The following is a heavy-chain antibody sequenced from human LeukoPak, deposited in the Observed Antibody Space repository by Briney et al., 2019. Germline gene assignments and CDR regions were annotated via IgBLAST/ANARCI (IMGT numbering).Heavy chain of an antibody. J-gene: IGHJ3*02. Sequence: ASVKVSCKASGYTFTRYYMHWVRQAPGQGLEWMGWINPNSGGTNYAQKFQGRVTMTRDTSISTAYMELSRLRSDDTAVYYGARGDGRIAAAGDDAFDIWGQGTMVTVSS. D-gene: IGHD6-13*01. CDR3: ARGDGRIAAAGDDAFDI. V-gene: IGHV1-2*02. CDR1: GYTFTRYY. CDR2: INPNSGGT.